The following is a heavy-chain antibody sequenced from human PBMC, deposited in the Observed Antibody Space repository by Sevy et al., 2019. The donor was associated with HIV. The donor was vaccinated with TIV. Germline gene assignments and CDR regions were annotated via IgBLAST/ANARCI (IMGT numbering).Heavy chain of an antibody. D-gene: IGHD3-3*01. Sequence: SETLSLTCTVSGGSISSGGYYWSWIRQHPGKGLEWIGYIYYSGSTYYNPSLKSRVTISVDTSKNQFSLKLSSVTAADTAVYYCASHDDYYYYGMDVWGQGTTVTVSS. CDR2: IYYSGST. CDR1: GGSISSGGYY. V-gene: IGHV4-31*03. J-gene: IGHJ6*02. CDR3: ASHDDYYYYGMDV.